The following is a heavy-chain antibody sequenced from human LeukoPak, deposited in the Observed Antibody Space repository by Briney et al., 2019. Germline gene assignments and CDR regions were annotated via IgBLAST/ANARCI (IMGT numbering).Heavy chain of an antibody. J-gene: IGHJ5*02. CDR3: AKASGAYVDDP. CDR2: ISGSGGST. D-gene: IGHD5-12*01. V-gene: IGHV3-23*01. Sequence: GGSLRLSWAASGFTFSSYAMSWVRQAPGKGLEWVSAISGSGGSTYYADSVKGRFTISRDNSKSTLYLQMNSLRAEDAAVYYCAKASGAYVDDPWGQGTLVTVSS. CDR1: GFTFSSYA.